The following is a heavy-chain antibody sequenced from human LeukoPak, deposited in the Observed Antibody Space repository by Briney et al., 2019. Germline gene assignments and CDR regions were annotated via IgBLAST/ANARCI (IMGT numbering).Heavy chain of an antibody. Sequence: GGSLRLSCAASGFSFSSYWMSWVRQTPGRGLEWVANIQQDGSEKNYVDSVKGRFTISRDNAKNSLYLQMNSLRAEDTAIYYCARDHCSSASCHTYYGMDLWGQGTTVTVSS. CDR3: ARDHCSSASCHTYYGMDL. CDR2: IQQDGSEK. D-gene: IGHD2-2*02. V-gene: IGHV3-7*01. CDR1: GFSFSSYW. J-gene: IGHJ6*02.